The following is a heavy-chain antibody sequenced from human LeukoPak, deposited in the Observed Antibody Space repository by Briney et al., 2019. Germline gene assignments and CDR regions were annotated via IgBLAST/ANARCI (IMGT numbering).Heavy chain of an antibody. CDR2: IESDGTST. D-gene: IGHD6-13*01. CDR3: ARDQYSSTWYRGAFDV. J-gene: IGHJ3*01. V-gene: IGHV3-74*01. CDR1: GFTFTTSW. Sequence: QPGGSLRLSCAASGFTFTTSWMHWFRQAPGKGLVWVSRIESDGTSTTYADSVKGRFTTSRDNAKNTLYLQMNSLRAEDTAVYYCARDQYSSTWYRGAFDVWGQGTMVSVSS.